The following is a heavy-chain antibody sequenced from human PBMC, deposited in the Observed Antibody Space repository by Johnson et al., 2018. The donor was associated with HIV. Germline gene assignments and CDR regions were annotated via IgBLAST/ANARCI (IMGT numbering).Heavy chain of an antibody. CDR3: ARAYSGSYSPRSAFDI. V-gene: IGHV3-20*04. D-gene: IGHD1-26*01. CDR1: GFTFDDYG. CDR2: INWNGGST. J-gene: IGHJ3*02. Sequence: VQLVESGGGVVRPGGSLRLSCAASGFTFDDYGMSWVRQAPGKGLEWVSGINWNGGSTGYADSVKGRFPISRDNAKNSLYLQMNSLRAEDTALYYCARAYSGSYSPRSAFDIWGQGTMVTVSS.